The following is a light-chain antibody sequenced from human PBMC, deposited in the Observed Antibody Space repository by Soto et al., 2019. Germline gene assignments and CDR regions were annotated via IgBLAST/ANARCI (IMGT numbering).Light chain of an antibody. CDR2: ATS. CDR1: QSLSSN. V-gene: IGKV3-15*01. Sequence: EIVLTQSPATLYVSPGEKATLSCRASQSLSSNVAWYQQRPRQAPRLLIYATSSRASDVPARFSGTGSGTEFTLTIASLQSEDFAIYYCQQYNHWPRMLSFGGGTKVELK. J-gene: IGKJ4*01. CDR3: QQYNHWPRMLS.